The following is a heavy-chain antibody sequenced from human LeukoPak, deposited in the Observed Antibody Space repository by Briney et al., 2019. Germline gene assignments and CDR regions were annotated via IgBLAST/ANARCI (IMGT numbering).Heavy chain of an antibody. V-gene: IGHV1-46*01. Sequence: ASVKVSCKASGYTFTGYYMHWVRQAPGQGLEWMGIINPSGWSTSYAQKFRGRVTMTRDMSTSTVYMELSSLRCEDTAVYYCARDYDSSGYAYCFDYWGQGTMVTVSS. CDR2: INPSGWST. CDR1: GYTFTGYY. J-gene: IGHJ4*02. CDR3: ARDYDSSGYAYCFDY. D-gene: IGHD3-22*01.